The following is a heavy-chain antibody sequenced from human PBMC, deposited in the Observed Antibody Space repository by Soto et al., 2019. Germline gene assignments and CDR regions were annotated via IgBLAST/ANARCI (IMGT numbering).Heavy chain of an antibody. D-gene: IGHD4-17*01. V-gene: IGHV4-31*03. CDR2: IYYSGST. Sequence: NPSETLSLTCTVSGGSISSGGYYWSWIRQHPGKGLEWIGYIYYSGSTYYNPSLKSRVTISVDTSKNQFSLKLSSVTAADTAVYYCARDRTPYYGDYASYGMDVWGQGTTVTVSS. CDR3: ARDRTPYYGDYASYGMDV. CDR1: GGSISSGGYY. J-gene: IGHJ6*02.